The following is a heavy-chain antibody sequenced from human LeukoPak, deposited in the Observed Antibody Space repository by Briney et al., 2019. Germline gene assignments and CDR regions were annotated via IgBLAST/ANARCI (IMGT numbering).Heavy chain of an antibody. V-gene: IGHV4-39*01. J-gene: IGHJ4*02. CDR2: IYYSGST. CDR3: ARHVEIAVAGPIDY. Sequence: SETLSLTCTVSGGSISSSRDYWGWIRQPPGKGMEWIGSIYYSGSTYYNPSLKSRVTISVDTSKNQFSLKLSSVTAADTAVYYCARHVEIAVAGPIDYWGQGTLVTVSS. CDR1: GGSISSSRDY. D-gene: IGHD6-19*01.